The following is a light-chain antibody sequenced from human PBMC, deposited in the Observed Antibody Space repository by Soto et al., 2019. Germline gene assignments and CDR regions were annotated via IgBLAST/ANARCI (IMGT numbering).Light chain of an antibody. J-gene: IGKJ4*01. V-gene: IGKV1-9*01. CDR3: EQVNSYPLT. CDR2: AAS. CDR1: QGISSS. Sequence: DIQLTQSPSFLSASVGDRVTITCRASQGISSSLAWYQQKPGKAPNLLIYAASTLQTGVPTRFSGGGSGQEFNLTISSLQPEDFASYYCEQVNSYPLTFGGGTKVEIK.